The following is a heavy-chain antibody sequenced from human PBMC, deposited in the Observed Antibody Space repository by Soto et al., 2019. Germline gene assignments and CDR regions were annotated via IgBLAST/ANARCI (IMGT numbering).Heavy chain of an antibody. CDR2: INHSGST. V-gene: IGHV4-34*01. CDR3: ARGKRVTGYYYYYGMDV. Sequence: PSETLSLTCAVYGGSVSGYYWSWIRQPPGKGLEWIGEINHSGSTNYNPSLKSRVTISVDTSKNQFSLKLSSVTAADTAVYYCARGKRVTGYYYYYGMDVWGQGTTVTVSS. J-gene: IGHJ6*02. CDR1: GGSVSGYY. D-gene: IGHD2-21*02.